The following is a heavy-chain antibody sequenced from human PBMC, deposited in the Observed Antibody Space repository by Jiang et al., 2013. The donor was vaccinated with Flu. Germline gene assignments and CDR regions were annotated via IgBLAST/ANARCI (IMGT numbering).Heavy chain of an antibody. J-gene: IGHJ5*02. V-gene: IGHV1-18*01. CDR3: ARVTGGAAHGYYFDP. CDR2: ISVYNDNT. D-gene: IGHD1-26*01. Sequence: MGWISVYNDNTIYAQHLQGRVTVTTDTSTSTAYLELRSLRFDDTAVYYCARVTGGAAHGYYFDPWGQGTLVTVSS.